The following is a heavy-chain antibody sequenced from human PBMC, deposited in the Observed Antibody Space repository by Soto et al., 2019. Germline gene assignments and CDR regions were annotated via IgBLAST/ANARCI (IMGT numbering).Heavy chain of an antibody. J-gene: IGHJ6*02. CDR3: ARDFIVGWYGMDV. Sequence: GGSLRLSCAASGFTFSSYEMNWVRQAPGKGLEWVSYISSSGSTIYYADSVKGRLTISRDNAKNSLYLQMNSLRAEDTAVYYCARDFIVGWYGMDVWGQGTTVTVSS. V-gene: IGHV3-48*03. CDR1: GFTFSSYE. CDR2: ISSSGSTI. D-gene: IGHD3-16*02.